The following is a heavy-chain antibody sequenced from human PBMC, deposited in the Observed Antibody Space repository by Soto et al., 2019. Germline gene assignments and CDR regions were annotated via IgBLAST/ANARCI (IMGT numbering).Heavy chain of an antibody. V-gene: IGHV1-46*01. Sequence: QVQLVQSGAEVKKPGASVKVSCKASGYTFTNYYMHWVRQAPGQGLEWMGIINPRGGSTGYAQKFHGRVTMTRDPSTRAVYMALSSLRSEDTAVYYCARASGGYFDYWDQGTLVTVSS. D-gene: IGHD1-26*01. CDR1: GYTFTNYY. CDR2: INPRGGST. J-gene: IGHJ4*02. CDR3: ARASGGYFDY.